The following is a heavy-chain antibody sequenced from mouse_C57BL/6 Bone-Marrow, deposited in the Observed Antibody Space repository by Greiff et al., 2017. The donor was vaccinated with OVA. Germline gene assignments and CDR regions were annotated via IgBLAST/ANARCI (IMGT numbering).Heavy chain of an antibody. CDR2: IDPNSGGT. J-gene: IGHJ4*01. CDR1: GYTFTSYW. D-gene: IGHD1-1*01. CDR3: AKGSGTVVATPHAMDY. Sequence: QVQLQQPGAELVKHGASVKLSCKASGYTFTSYWMHWVKQRPGRGLEWIGRIDPNSGGTKYNEKFKSKATLTVDKPSSTAYMQLRSLTSEDSAVYYCAKGSGTVVATPHAMDYWGQGTSVTVSS. V-gene: IGHV1-72*01.